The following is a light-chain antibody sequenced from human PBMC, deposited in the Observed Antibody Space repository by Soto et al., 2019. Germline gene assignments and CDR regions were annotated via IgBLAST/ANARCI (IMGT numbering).Light chain of an antibody. CDR1: QSLLYTDGNTY. CDR3: MESKHWPYT. J-gene: IGKJ2*01. V-gene: IGKV2-30*01. Sequence: DVVMTQSPLSLPVTLGQPASISCRSSQSLLYTDGNTYLNWYQQRPGQSPRRLIYKVSNRDSGVRDRFSGSGSATDFSLKINRVEAEGVGVYYCMESKHWPYTFGQGTKLEIK. CDR2: KVS.